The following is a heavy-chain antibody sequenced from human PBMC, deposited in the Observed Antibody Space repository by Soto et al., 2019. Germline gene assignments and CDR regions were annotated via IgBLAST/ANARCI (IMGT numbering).Heavy chain of an antibody. CDR3: ARGASCSSTSCYDNFHYGLAV. CDR2: ITASNGNT. V-gene: IGHV1-18*01. CDR1: GYTVTNYG. Sequence: ASVKVSCKASGYTVTNYGITWVRQAPGQGLEWMGWITASNGNTNYAREIQGRLTLTRDTSTNTASMELRSLRSDDTAVYYCARGASCSSTSCYDNFHYGLAVWGQGTTVTVSS. J-gene: IGHJ6*02. D-gene: IGHD2-2*01.